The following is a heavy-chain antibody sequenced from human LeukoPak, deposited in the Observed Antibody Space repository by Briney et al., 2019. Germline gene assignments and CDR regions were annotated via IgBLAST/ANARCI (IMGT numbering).Heavy chain of an antibody. J-gene: IGHJ4*02. D-gene: IGHD6-6*01. V-gene: IGHV3-23*01. CDR2: ISGSGGSP. Sequence: GGSLRLSCAASGFTFSSYAMSWVRQAPGKGLEWVSAISGSGGSPYYADSVKGRFTISRDNSKNTLYLQMNSLRAEDTAVYYCAKDVDYSSSYPVFDYWGQGTLVTVSS. CDR1: GFTFSSYA. CDR3: AKDVDYSSSYPVFDY.